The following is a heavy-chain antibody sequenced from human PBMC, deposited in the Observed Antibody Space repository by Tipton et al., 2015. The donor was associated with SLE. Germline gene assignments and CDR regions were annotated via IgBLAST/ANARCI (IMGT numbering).Heavy chain of an antibody. D-gene: IGHD4-11*01. J-gene: IGHJ5*02. CDR1: GFSITSGFN. CDR2: IYHTGTT. V-gene: IGHV4-38-2*02. Sequence: TLSLTCTVSGFSITSGFNWGWIRQPPGKGLEWIGIIYHTGTTNYNPSLQRRVAISVDTSKNQFSLKLSSVTAADTAVYYCARHDHLYSNYAAWGQGTLVTVSS. CDR3: ARHDHLYSNYAA.